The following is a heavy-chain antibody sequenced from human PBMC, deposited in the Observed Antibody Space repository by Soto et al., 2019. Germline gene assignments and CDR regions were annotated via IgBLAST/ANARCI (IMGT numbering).Heavy chain of an antibody. CDR1: GFTFSSYS. J-gene: IGHJ4*02. CDR3: ARDYYDSSAYPTRIFDY. Sequence: GSLRLSCAASGFTFSSYSMNWVRQAPGKGLEWVSSISSSSSYIYYADSVKGRFTISRDNTKNSLYLQMNSLRAEDTAVYYCARDYYDSSAYPTRIFDYWGQGTLVTVSS. CDR2: ISSSSSYI. V-gene: IGHV3-21*01. D-gene: IGHD3-22*01.